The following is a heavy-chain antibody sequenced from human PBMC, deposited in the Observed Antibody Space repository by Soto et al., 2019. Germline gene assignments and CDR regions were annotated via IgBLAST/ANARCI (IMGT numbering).Heavy chain of an antibody. J-gene: IGHJ4*02. Sequence: GGSLRLSCAASGFTFSSYGMHWVRQAPGKGLEWVAVIWYDGSNKYYADSVKGRFTISRDNSKNTLYLQMNSLRAEDTAVYYCARAGWSSRITGTPVDYWGQGTLVTVSS. CDR1: GFTFSSYG. V-gene: IGHV3-33*01. D-gene: IGHD1-7*01. CDR2: IWYDGSNK. CDR3: ARAGWSSRITGTPVDY.